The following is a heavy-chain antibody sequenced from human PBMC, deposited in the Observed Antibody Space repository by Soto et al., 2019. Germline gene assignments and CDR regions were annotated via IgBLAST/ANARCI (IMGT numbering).Heavy chain of an antibody. CDR2: IIPIFGTA. CDR1: GGTFSSYA. J-gene: IGHJ6*02. CDR3: ARADCSSTSCEVYYYGMDV. V-gene: IGHV1-69*13. D-gene: IGHD2-2*01. Sequence: GFSEKVSCKASGGTFSSYAISWVRQAPGQALEWMGGIIPIFGTANYAQKFQGRVTITADESTSTAYMELSSLRSEDSAVYYCARADCSSTSCEVYYYGMDVWGQGTTVTVSS.